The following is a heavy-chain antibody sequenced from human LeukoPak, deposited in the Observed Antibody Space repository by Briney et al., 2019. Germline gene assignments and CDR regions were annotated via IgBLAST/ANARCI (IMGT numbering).Heavy chain of an antibody. D-gene: IGHD3-10*01. CDR2: ISGSGGST. CDR1: GFTVSNNY. J-gene: IGHJ3*02. CDR3: AKHPGLWFGELGGAFDI. V-gene: IGHV3-23*01. Sequence: PGGCLRLSLAASGFTVSNNYMSWVRQAPGERLEWVSAISGSGGSTYYADSVKGRFTISRDNSKNTLYLQMNSLRAEDTAVYYCAKHPGLWFGELGGAFDIWGQGTMVTVSS.